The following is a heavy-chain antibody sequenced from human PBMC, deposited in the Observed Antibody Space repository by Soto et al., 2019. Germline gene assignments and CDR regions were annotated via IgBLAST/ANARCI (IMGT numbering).Heavy chain of an antibody. CDR2: MYYSGVT. CDR1: GGSISSYY. Sequence: PSETLSLTCTVSGGSISSYYWSWTRQAPGKGLEWIGYMYYSGVTSYNPSLKSRVTISVDTSKNQFSLKMISVTVADTAVYYCASSTTSPGYYYGMDVWGQGTTVTVS. J-gene: IGHJ6*02. V-gene: IGHV4-59*01. CDR3: ASSTTSPGYYYGMDV. D-gene: IGHD2-2*01.